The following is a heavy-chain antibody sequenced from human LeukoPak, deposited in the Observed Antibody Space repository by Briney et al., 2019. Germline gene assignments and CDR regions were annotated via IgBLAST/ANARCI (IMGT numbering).Heavy chain of an antibody. V-gene: IGHV4-34*01. D-gene: IGHD3-16*02. CDR1: GGSFSGYY. J-gene: IGHJ4*02. CDR3: GRGQNDYVWGSYRPLDY. Sequence: SETLSLTCAVYGGSFSGYYWSWIRQPPGKGLEWIGEINHSGSTNYNPSLKSRVTISVDTSKNQFSLKLSSVTAADTAVYYCGRGQNDYVWGSYRPLDYWGQGTLVTVSS. CDR2: INHSGST.